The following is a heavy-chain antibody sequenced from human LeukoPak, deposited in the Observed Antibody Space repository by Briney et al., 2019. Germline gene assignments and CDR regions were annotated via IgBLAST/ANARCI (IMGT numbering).Heavy chain of an antibody. CDR1: GGSISSSRYY. CDR3: ARLGSPQGYGGNKAFDI. J-gene: IGHJ3*02. V-gene: IGHV4-39*07. D-gene: IGHD4-23*01. CDR2: IYYSGST. Sequence: SETLSLTCTVSGGSISSSRYYWGWLRQPPGKGLEWIGSIYYSGSTNFNPSLKSRVTISVDTSKNQFSLKLSSVTAADTAVYYCARLGSPQGYGGNKAFDIWGHGTMVTVSS.